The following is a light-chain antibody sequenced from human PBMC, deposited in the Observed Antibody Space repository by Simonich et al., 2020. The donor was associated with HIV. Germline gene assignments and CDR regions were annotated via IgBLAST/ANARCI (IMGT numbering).Light chain of an antibody. CDR1: QSISSY. J-gene: IGKJ1*01. Sequence: DIQMTQSPSTLSASVGDRVTNTCRASQSISSYLNWYQQKPGKAPKLLIYAASSLPSGVPSRFSGSGSGTDFTLTISSLQPEDFATYYCQQSYSTPRTFGQGTKVEIK. CDR2: AAS. V-gene: IGKV1-39*01. CDR3: QQSYSTPRT.